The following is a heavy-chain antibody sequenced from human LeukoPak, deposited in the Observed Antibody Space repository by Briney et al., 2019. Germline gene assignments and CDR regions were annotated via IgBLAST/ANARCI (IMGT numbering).Heavy chain of an antibody. D-gene: IGHD3-22*01. V-gene: IGHV3-33*01. J-gene: IGHJ4*02. CDR2: IWYDGSSK. CDR3: AREDSSGYYYPVFDY. Sequence: GGSLRLSCAASGFTFSSYGMHWVRQAPGKGLEWVAVIWYDGSSKYYADSVKGRFTISRDNSKNTLYLQMNSLRAEDTAVYYCAREDSSGYYYPVFDYWGQGTLVTVSS. CDR1: GFTFSSYG.